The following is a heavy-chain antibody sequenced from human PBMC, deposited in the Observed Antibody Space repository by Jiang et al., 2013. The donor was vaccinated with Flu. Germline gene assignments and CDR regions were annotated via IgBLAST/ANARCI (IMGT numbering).Heavy chain of an antibody. Sequence: SLTCTVSGGSISSYYWSWIRQPPGKGLEWIGYIYYSGSTNYNPSLKSRVTISVDTSKNQFSLKLSSVTAADTAVYYCARHLGVGAWDYWGQGTLVTVSS. CDR2: IYYSGST. CDR3: ARHLGVGAWDY. V-gene: IGHV4-59*08. J-gene: IGHJ4*02. D-gene: IGHD1-26*01. CDR1: GGSISSYY.